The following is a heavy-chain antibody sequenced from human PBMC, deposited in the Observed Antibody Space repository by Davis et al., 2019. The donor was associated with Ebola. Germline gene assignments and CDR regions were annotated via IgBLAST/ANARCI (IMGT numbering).Heavy chain of an antibody. CDR1: GFTFRSYA. Sequence: GGSLRLSCAASGFTFRSYAMHWVRQAPGKGLEWVAVISYDGSNKYYADSVKGRFTISRDNSKNTLYLQMNSLRAEDTAVYYCARICSGGSCYSGFDYWGQGTLVTVSS. D-gene: IGHD2-15*01. CDR3: ARICSGGSCYSGFDY. CDR2: ISYDGSNK. V-gene: IGHV3-30*04. J-gene: IGHJ4*02.